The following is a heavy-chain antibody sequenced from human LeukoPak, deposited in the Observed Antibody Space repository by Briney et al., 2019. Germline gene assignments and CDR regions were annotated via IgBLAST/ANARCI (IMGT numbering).Heavy chain of an antibody. CDR3: ARVDLIYDYGDP. D-gene: IGHD3-16*01. CDR1: GGSISSYY. J-gene: IGHJ5*02. CDR2: IYYSGST. Sequence: PSETLSLTCTVSGGSISSYYWSWIRQPPGKGLGWIGYIYYSGSTNYNPSLKSRVTISIDTSKNQFSLKLSSVTAADTAVYYCARVDLIYDYGDPWGQGTLVTVSS. V-gene: IGHV4-59*08.